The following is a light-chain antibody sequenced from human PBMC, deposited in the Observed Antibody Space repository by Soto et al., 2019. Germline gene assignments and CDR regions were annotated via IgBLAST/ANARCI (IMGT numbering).Light chain of an antibody. Sequence: EIVMTQAPLSLPVTPGEPASISCRSSQSLLHTDGYNYLAWYLQKPGHSPQLLIYLASNRASGAPDRFSGSGSGTDFTLKISRVEAEDVGVYYCMQVLQTPTFGGGTKLEIK. V-gene: IGKV2-28*01. J-gene: IGKJ4*01. CDR3: MQVLQTPT. CDR1: QSLLHTDGYNY. CDR2: LAS.